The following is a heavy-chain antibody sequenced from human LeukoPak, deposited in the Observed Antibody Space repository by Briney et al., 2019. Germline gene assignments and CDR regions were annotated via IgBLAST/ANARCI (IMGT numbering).Heavy chain of an antibody. CDR3: ARDDYYDSSGTFDY. Sequence: ASVKVSCKASGYTFTSYGISWVRQAPGQGLEWMGWISAYNGNTNYVQKLQGRVTMTTDTSTSTAYMELRSLRSDDTAVYYCARDDYYDSSGTFDYWGQGTLVTVSS. V-gene: IGHV1-18*01. CDR2: ISAYNGNT. J-gene: IGHJ4*02. D-gene: IGHD3-22*01. CDR1: GYTFTSYG.